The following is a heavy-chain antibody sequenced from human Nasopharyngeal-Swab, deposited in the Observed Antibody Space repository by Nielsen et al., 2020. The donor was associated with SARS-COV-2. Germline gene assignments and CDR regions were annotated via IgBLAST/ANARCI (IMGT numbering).Heavy chain of an antibody. D-gene: IGHD4-23*01. Sequence: VRQMPGKGLEWMGIIYPGDSDTRYSPSFQGHVTISADKSISTAYLQWSSLKASDTAMYYCATLTVGGNNWFDPWDQGTLVTVSS. J-gene: IGHJ5*02. CDR3: ATLTVGGNNWFDP. V-gene: IGHV5-51*01. CDR2: IYPGDSDT.